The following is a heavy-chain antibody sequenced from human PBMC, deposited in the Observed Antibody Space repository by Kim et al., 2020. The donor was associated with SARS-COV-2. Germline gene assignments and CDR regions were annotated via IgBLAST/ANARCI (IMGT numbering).Heavy chain of an antibody. D-gene: IGHD5-12*01. CDR1: GGSISSSSYY. V-gene: IGHV4-39*01. CDR3: ARLGIVATIAYYYYYGMDV. Sequence: SETLSLTCTVSGGSISSSSYYWGWIRQPPGKGLEWIGSIYYSGSTYYNPSLKSRVTISVDTSKNQFSLKLSSVTAADTAVYYCARLGIVATIAYYYYYGMDVWGQGTTVTVSS. CDR2: IYYSGST. J-gene: IGHJ6*02.